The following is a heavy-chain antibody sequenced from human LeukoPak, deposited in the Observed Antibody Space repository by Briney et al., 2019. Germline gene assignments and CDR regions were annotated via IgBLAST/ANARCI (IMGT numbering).Heavy chain of an antibody. Sequence: SGTLSLTCAVSGGSISSSNWWSWVRQPPGKGLEWIGEIYHSGSTNYNPSLKSRVTISVDKSKNQFSLKLSSVTAADTAVYYCARVGRYCSGTSCYTPLGRKKNACDIWGQGTMVTVSS. D-gene: IGHD2-2*02. CDR1: GGSISSSNW. J-gene: IGHJ3*02. CDR3: ARVGRYCSGTSCYTPLGRKKNACDI. V-gene: IGHV4-4*02. CDR2: IYHSGST.